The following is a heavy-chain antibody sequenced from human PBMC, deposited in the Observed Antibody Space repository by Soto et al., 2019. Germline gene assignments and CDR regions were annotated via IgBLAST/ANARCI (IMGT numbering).Heavy chain of an antibody. D-gene: IGHD5-18*01. V-gene: IGHV3-30-3*01. CDR2: ISNDGNRQ. Sequence: QEQLMESGGGVVQPGRSLRLSCVASGFSFSSQAMHWVRQAPGKGLEWVAAISNDGNRQLYADSVKDRFTISRDNSRNTVDLQMNNLRTEDTGVYFCARDIYSYGSVGTPDIWGQGTMVTVSS. J-gene: IGHJ3*02. CDR1: GFSFSSQA. CDR3: ARDIYSYGSVGTPDI.